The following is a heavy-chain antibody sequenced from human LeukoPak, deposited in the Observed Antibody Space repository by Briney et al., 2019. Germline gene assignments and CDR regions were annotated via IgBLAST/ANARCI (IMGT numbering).Heavy chain of an antibody. CDR3: ARHSSMDYGDFDFDY. CDR2: INHSGST. Sequence: PSETLSLTCAVYGGSFSGYYWSWIRQPPGKGLEWIGEINHSGSTNYNPSLKSRVTISVDTSKNQFSLKLSSVTAADTAVYYCARHSSMDYGDFDFDYWGQGTLVTVSS. J-gene: IGHJ4*02. V-gene: IGHV4-34*01. D-gene: IGHD4-17*01. CDR1: GGSFSGYY.